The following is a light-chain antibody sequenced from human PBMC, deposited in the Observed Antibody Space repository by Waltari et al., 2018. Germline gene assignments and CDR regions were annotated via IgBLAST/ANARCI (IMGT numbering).Light chain of an antibody. CDR2: SAS. V-gene: IGKV1-9*01. CDR1: QGINTF. Sequence: DIQLTQSPSFLSASVGDRVPITCRASQGINTFLAWYQHKPGQAPNLLIYSASTLQSGVPSRFSGSGSGTDFTLTISGLQPEDYATYYCLQVNSYPHTFGQGTKLEIK. CDR3: LQVNSYPHT. J-gene: IGKJ2*01.